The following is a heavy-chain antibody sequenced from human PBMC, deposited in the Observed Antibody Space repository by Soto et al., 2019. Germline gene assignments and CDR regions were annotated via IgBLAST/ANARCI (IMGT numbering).Heavy chain of an antibody. D-gene: IGHD3-3*01. J-gene: IGHJ4*02. CDR1: GFTFSNAW. Sequence: GGSLRFSCAASGFTFSNAWMSWVRQAPGKGLEWVGRIKSKTDGGTTDYAAPVKGRFTISRDDSKNTLYLQMNSLKTEDTAVYYCTTSYDFWSGYYRGGGDYWGQGTLVTVSS. CDR2: IKSKTDGGTT. CDR3: TTSYDFWSGYYRGGGDY. V-gene: IGHV3-15*01.